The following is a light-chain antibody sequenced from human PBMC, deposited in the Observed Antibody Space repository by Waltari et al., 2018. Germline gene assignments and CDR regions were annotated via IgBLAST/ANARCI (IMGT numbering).Light chain of an antibody. Sequence: QSVLTQPPSVSGAPGQRVTISCTGSSFNIGTSYDVHWYQQLPGAAPKLLIYNNNNRPSGAPDRVRGSTSGTSASLTSTGLQPEDEADYYCQSYDSTLGGWGVFGGGTKLTVL. CDR3: QSYDSTLGGWGV. J-gene: IGLJ2*01. CDR1: SFNIGTSYD. V-gene: IGLV1-40*01. CDR2: NNN.